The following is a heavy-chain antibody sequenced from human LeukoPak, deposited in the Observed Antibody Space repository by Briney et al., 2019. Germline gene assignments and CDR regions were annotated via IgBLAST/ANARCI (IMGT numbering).Heavy chain of an antibody. Sequence: GGSLRLSCAASGFTFSSYGMHWVRQAPGKGLEWVAAIWYDGSNKYHADSVKGRFTISRDNSRNTLYLQMNSLRAEDTAVYYCARGLDWGYYWFDPWGQGTLVTVSS. V-gene: IGHV3-33*01. J-gene: IGHJ5*02. CDR1: GFTFSSYG. CDR2: IWYDGSNK. CDR3: ARGLDWGYYWFDP. D-gene: IGHD3-3*01.